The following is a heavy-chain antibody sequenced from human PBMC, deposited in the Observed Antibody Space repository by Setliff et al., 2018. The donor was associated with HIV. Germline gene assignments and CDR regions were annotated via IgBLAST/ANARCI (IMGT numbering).Heavy chain of an antibody. CDR1: GGSINSGGFY. J-gene: IGHJ4*02. Sequence: SETLSLTCTVSGGSINSGGFYWNWIRQHPENGLGWMGSMYYSGSTYYNPSFKSRLTISVDASKNQFSLKLNSVTAADTAVYYCARDYRGVGATGFDRWGQGTLVTVSS. CDR3: ARDYRGVGATGFDR. D-gene: IGHD1-26*01. CDR2: MYYSGST. V-gene: IGHV4-31*03.